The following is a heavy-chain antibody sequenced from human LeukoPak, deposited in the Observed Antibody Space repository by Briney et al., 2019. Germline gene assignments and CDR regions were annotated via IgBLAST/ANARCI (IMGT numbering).Heavy chain of an antibody. CDR1: GGSFSGYF. V-gene: IGHV4-34*01. CDR2: ITQSGST. J-gene: IGHJ4*02. CDR3: ARGVISWLGELRFDF. Sequence: SETLSLTCAVYGGSFSGYFWSWIRQPPGKGLEWIGEITQSGSTNYNPSLKSRVTISVDTSKTQFSLKLSSVTAADTAVYYCARGVISWLGELRFDFWGQGTLVTVSS. D-gene: IGHD3-16*02.